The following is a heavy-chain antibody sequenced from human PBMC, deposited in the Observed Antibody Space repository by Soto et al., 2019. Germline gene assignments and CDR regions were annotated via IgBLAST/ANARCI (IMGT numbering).Heavy chain of an antibody. D-gene: IGHD5-18*01. CDR3: ARGPLSGGYSYGWGIYYYYGMDV. CDR1: GYTFTDYS. J-gene: IGHJ6*02. CDR2: IIPIFGTA. Sequence: SVKVSCKDSGYTFTDYSFSWVRQAPGQGLEWMGWIIPIFGTANYAQKFQGRVTITADEFTSTAYMELSSLRSEDTAVYYCARGPLSGGYSYGWGIYYYYGMDVWGQGTMVTVSS. V-gene: IGHV1-69*13.